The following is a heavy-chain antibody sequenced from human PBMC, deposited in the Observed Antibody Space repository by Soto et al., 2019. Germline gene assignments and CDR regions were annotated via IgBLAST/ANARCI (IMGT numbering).Heavy chain of an antibody. V-gene: IGHV3-7*01. CDR2: IKQDGSEK. D-gene: IGHD3-3*01. Sequence: EVQLVESGGGLVQPGGSLRLSCAASGFRFSRYWMSWVRQAPGKGLEWVANIKQDGSEKYYVESVKGRFTMSRDITKKSLYLQMNSLSAAATAVYYCVRDYTRRNNDFWSGQYTTDAFDIWGQGRMLTVSS. CDR1: GFRFSRYW. CDR3: VRDYTRRNNDFWSGQYTTDAFDI. J-gene: IGHJ3*02.